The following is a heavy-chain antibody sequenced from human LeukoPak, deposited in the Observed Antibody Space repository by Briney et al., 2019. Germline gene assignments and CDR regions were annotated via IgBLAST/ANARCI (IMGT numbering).Heavy chain of an antibody. CDR1: GGSISSYY. J-gene: IGHJ4*02. CDR2: IYYSGT. V-gene: IGHV4-59*08. D-gene: IGHD1-26*01. CDR3: ARQSWNGTYYY. Sequence: PSETLSLTCTVSGGSISSYYWSWIRQPPGKGLEWIGHIYYSGTNYNPSLKSRITMSVDTSKNQFSLNPSSVTAAGTAVYYCARQSWNGTYYYWGQGTLVTVSS.